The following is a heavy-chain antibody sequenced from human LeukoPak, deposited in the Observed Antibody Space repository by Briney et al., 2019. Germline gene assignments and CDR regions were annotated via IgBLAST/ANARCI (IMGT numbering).Heavy chain of an antibody. V-gene: IGHV4-4*07. J-gene: IGHJ4*02. D-gene: IGHD1-14*01. CDR3: ARDRPNRSGILDY. CDR2: IYTSGTT. Sequence: SETLSPTCTVSGDSISSYYWTWIRQPAGKGLDWIGHIYTSGTTNYNPSLKSRVTISVDKSKNQFSLNLGSVTAADTAVYYCARDRPNRSGILDYWGQGTLVTVSS. CDR1: GDSISSYY.